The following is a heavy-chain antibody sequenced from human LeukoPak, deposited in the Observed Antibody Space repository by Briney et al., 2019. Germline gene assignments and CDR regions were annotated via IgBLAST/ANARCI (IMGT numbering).Heavy chain of an antibody. D-gene: IGHD1-1*01. CDR1: GFTFSNYG. V-gene: IGHV3-23*01. CDR2: ISGTGDST. CDR3: ARDSPGYLAYDS. J-gene: IGHJ4*02. Sequence: GGSLRLSCAASGFTFSNYGMSWVRQAPGKGLVWVSAISGTGDSTYYVDSVKGRFTISRDNAKKSLYLQMNSLRAEDTAVYYCARDSPGYLAYDSWGQGTLVTVSS.